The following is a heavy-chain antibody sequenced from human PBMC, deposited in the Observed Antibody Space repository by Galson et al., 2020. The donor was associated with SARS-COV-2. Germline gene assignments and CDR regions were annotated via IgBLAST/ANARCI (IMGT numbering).Heavy chain of an antibody. J-gene: IGHJ5*02. CDR3: ARVHCSGGSCYSTLDWFEP. CDR1: GDSISSNTYY. Sequence: SETLSITGTVAGDSISSNTYYWGWIRQPPGKGLEWIGSLFYSGSTYYNPSPKSRVTISVDTSKNQFSLKLSSVTAADTAVYYCARVHCSGGSCYSTLDWFEPWGQGTLVTVSS. V-gene: IGHV4-39*07. CDR2: LFYSGST. D-gene: IGHD2-15*01.